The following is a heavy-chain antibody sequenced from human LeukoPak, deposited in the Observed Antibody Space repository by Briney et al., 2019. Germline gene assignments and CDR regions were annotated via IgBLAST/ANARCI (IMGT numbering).Heavy chain of an antibody. CDR1: GGTFSTSS. Sequence: SVKVSCKASGGTFSTSSISWVRQAPGQGLEWMGRVIHVLGVVNYAQKLQGRVTITADISTSTAYMELNSLRYEDTAVYYCAKDREMATGGFDIWGQGTMVTVYS. D-gene: IGHD5-24*01. CDR2: VIHVLGVV. J-gene: IGHJ3*02. CDR3: AKDREMATGGFDI. V-gene: IGHV1-69*04.